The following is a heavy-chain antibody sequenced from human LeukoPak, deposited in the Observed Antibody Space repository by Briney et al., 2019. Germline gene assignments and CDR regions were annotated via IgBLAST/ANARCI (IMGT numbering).Heavy chain of an antibody. J-gene: IGHJ5*02. CDR2: INTGKGNT. D-gene: IGHD2-15*01. Sequence: ASVKVSCKASGYTFSDYAMHWVRQAPGERLEWMGWINTGKGNTKYSQKFQGRVTITMDTSASTAYMELSSLRSEDTAVYYCARDHVVGLAPFDPWGQGTLVTVSS. CDR1: GYTFSDYA. V-gene: IGHV1-3*04. CDR3: ARDHVVGLAPFDP.